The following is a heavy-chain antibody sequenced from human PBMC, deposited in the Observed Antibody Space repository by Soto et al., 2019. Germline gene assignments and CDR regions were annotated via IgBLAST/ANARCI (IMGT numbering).Heavy chain of an antibody. D-gene: IGHD3-10*01. CDR2: INYDGYS. J-gene: IGHJ6*02. V-gene: IGHV4-59*08. Sequence: QVQLQESGPGLVKPSETLSLTCTVSGGSITNYYCSWFRQPPGKGLEWIGYINYDGYSAYNLTLKRPVTLSNDAPKNQFSLMLESGTATDTAVYYWARGGFGPLHGLVDVWGQGTTVIVSS. CDR1: GGSITNYY. CDR3: ARGGFGPLHGLVDV.